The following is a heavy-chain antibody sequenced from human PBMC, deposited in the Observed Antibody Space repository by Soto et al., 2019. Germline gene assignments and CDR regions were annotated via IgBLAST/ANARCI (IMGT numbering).Heavy chain of an antibody. J-gene: IGHJ5*02. Sequence: QVQLVESGGGVVQPGRSLTLSCVASGFTLSNYGMHWVRQAPGKGLEWVAVIWYDGSTAYSADSVKGRFSISRDTSKNTLSLQISSLRGEDTAVYYCARSVGSLGSPRWFDTWGQGTPGTVSS. CDR1: GFTLSNYG. V-gene: IGHV3-33*01. CDR2: IWYDGSTA. D-gene: IGHD3-10*01. CDR3: ARSVGSLGSPRWFDT.